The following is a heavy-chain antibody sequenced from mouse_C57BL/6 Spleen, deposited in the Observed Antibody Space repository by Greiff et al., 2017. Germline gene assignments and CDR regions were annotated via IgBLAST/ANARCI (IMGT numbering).Heavy chain of an antibody. J-gene: IGHJ2*01. Sequence: QVQLQQPGAELVMPGASVKLSCKASGYTFTSYWMHWVKQRPGQGLEWIGKIDPSDSYTNYNQKFKGKSTLTVDKSSSTAYMQLSSLTSEDSAVYYCAVTTVVEGENYWGQGTTLTVSS. CDR2: IDPSDSYT. D-gene: IGHD1-1*01. V-gene: IGHV1-69*01. CDR1: GYTFTSYW. CDR3: AVTTVVEGENY.